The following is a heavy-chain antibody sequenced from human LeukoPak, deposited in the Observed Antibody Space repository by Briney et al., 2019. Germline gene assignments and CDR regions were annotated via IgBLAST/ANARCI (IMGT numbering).Heavy chain of an antibody. V-gene: IGHV1-2*02. J-gene: IGHJ4*02. CDR3: ARGPNYYDSSGYYVLSV. CDR1: GYTFTGYY. D-gene: IGHD3-22*01. Sequence: ASVKVSCKASGYTFTGYYMHWVRQAPGQGLEWMGWINPNSGGTNYAQKFQGRVTMTRDTSISTAYMELSRLRSDDTAVYYCARGPNYYDSSGYYVLSVWGQGTLVTVSS. CDR2: INPNSGGT.